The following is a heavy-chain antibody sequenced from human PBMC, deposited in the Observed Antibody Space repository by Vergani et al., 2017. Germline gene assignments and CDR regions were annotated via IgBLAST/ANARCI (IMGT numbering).Heavy chain of an antibody. CDR3: AKNSSGGFFDN. Sequence: QVHLQESGPGLVKPSETLSLTFSVSGDSINTADYWGWIRKPPGKGLEWIGSVYHSGSTSYNPSLQSRVTISVDTSKNQFSLNLNSMTAADTAIYYCAKNSSGGFFDNWGQGALVTVAS. CDR1: GDSINTADY. CDR2: VYHSGST. J-gene: IGHJ4*02. V-gene: IGHV4-38-2*02. D-gene: IGHD6-25*01.